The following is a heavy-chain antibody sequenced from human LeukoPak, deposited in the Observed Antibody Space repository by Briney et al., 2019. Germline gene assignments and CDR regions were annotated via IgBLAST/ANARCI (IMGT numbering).Heavy chain of an antibody. D-gene: IGHD3-3*01. CDR2: RYYSGVN. Sequence: SVRHAPGKGLEWIGSRYYSGVNYYSPSLKSRSTISVDTSRNQFALKLNSVTATDTAVYFCARHRLEGDTFDIWGQGTLVTVSS. CDR3: ARHRLEGDTFDI. V-gene: IGHV4-39*01. J-gene: IGHJ3*02.